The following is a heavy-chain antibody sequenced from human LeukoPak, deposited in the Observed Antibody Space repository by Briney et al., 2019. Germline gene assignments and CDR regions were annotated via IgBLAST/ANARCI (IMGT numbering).Heavy chain of an antibody. Sequence: GGSLRLSCSASGFTFSSYWMHWVRQAPGKGLEWVSVIYSGGSTYYADSVKGRFTISRDNSKNTLYLQMNSLRAEDTAVYYCARAVDTAMVHDYWGQGTLVTVSS. CDR1: GFTFSSYW. CDR3: ARAVDTAMVHDY. CDR2: IYSGGST. J-gene: IGHJ4*02. D-gene: IGHD5-18*01. V-gene: IGHV3-66*01.